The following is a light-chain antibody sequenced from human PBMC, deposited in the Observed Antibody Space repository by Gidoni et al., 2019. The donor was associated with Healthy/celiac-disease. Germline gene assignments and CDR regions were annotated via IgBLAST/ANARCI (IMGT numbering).Light chain of an antibody. CDR1: SSDVGGYNY. J-gene: IGLJ3*02. V-gene: IGLV2-8*01. Sequence: QSALTQPPPASGSPRQSVTISCIGTSSDVGGYNYVSWYQQHPGKAPKLMIYDVSKRPSGVPDRFSGSKSGNTASLTVSGLQAEDEADYYCSSYAGSNNSWVFGGGTKLTVL. CDR2: DVS. CDR3: SSYAGSNNSWV.